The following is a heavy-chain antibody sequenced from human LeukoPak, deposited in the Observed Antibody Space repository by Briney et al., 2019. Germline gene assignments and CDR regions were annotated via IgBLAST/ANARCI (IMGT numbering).Heavy chain of an antibody. Sequence: ASVKVSCKASGYTFTSYGISWVRQAPGQGLEWMGWISAYNGNTNYAQKLQGRVTMTTDTSTSTAYMELRSLRSDDTAVYYCARYSSGWGGFWYYFDYWGQGTLVTVSS. CDR2: ISAYNGNT. CDR1: GYTFTSYG. V-gene: IGHV1-18*01. J-gene: IGHJ4*02. D-gene: IGHD6-19*01. CDR3: ARYSSGWGGFWYYFDY.